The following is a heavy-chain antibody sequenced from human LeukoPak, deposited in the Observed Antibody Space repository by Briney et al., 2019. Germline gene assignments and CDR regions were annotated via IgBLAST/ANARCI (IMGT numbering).Heavy chain of an antibody. J-gene: IGHJ4*02. CDR2: IIPIFGTA. CDR1: GGTLSSYA. CDR3: ASFQGSSSPFDY. D-gene: IGHD6-13*01. V-gene: IGHV1-69*05. Sequence: SVKVSCKASGGTLSSYAISWVRQAPGQGLEWMGRIIPIFGTANYAQKFQGRVTITTDESTSTAYMELSSLRSEDTAVYYCASFQGSSSPFDYWGQGTLVTVSS.